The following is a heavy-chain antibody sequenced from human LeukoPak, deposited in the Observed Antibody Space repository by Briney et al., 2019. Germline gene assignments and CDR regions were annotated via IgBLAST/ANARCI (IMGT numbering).Heavy chain of an antibody. J-gene: IGHJ4*02. CDR1: GYTFTGYY. D-gene: IGHD3-3*01. V-gene: IGHV1-2*02. CDR3: ARSRITIFGVALGGYYFDY. Sequence: GASVKVSCKASGYTFTGYYMHWVRQAPGQGLEWMGWINPNSGGTNYAQKFQGRVTMTRDTSISTAYMELSRLRSDDTAVYYCARSRITIFGVALGGYYFDYWGQGTLVTVSS. CDR2: INPNSGGT.